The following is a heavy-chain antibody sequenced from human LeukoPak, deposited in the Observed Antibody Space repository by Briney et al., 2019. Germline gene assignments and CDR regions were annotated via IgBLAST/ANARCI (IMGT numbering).Heavy chain of an antibody. D-gene: IGHD6-13*01. CDR3: ARDPIGSRWPYYFDY. V-gene: IGHV1-3*01. CDR1: GYTFTTYA. CDR2: INAGNGNT. Sequence: ASVKVSCKASGYTFTTYAMHWVRQAPRQRLEWMGWINAGNGNTKYSQKFQARVTITRATSARIAYMELSSLRSEDTAVYYCARDPIGSRWPYYFDYWGQGTLVTVSS. J-gene: IGHJ4*02.